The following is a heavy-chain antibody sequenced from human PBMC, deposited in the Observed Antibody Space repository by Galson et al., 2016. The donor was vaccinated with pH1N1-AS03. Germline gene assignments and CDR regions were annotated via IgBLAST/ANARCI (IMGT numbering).Heavy chain of an antibody. J-gene: IGHJ4*01. D-gene: IGHD4-23*01. CDR1: GFTFSHYG. CDR2: ISYVGSNE. V-gene: IGHV3-30*03. Sequence: SLRLSCAASGFTFSHYGMHWVRQAPGKGLEWVAVISYVGSNEYYADSVKGRFTISRDDSKNTLSLQMNTLRSDDTAVYYCARDDYGGTSRLDYWGHGILVTVSS. CDR3: ARDDYGGTSRLDY.